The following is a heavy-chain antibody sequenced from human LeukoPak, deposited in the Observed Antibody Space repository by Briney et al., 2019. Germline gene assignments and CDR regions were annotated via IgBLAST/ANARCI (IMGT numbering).Heavy chain of an antibody. J-gene: IGHJ4*02. Sequence: QPGGSLRLSCAASGFIFSTYWMHWVRPAPGKGLEWVSRINSDGSSTTDAEYGKGRFTISRDNAKSMLYLQMNSLRAEDTAVYYCARSEYNFDYWGQGTLVTVSS. V-gene: IGHV3-74*01. CDR1: GFIFSTYW. CDR3: ARSEYNFDY. CDR2: INSDGSST. D-gene: IGHD1-1*01.